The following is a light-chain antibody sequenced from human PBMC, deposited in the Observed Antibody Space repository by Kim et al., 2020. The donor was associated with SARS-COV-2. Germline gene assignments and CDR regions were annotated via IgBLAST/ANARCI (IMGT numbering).Light chain of an antibody. CDR2: LAS. CDR1: ENIGTW. J-gene: IGKJ2*01. V-gene: IGKV1-5*03. Sequence: SASVGDRVTITCRASENIGTWLAWYQQKPGRAPSLLIYLASTLESGVPSRFSGTGSGPEFSLSITSLQPDDFATYYCQHDSLFPYTFGQGTKLEI. CDR3: QHDSLFPYT.